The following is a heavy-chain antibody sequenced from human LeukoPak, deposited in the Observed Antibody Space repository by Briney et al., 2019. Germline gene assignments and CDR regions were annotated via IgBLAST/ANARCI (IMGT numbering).Heavy chain of an antibody. CDR2: IYYSGST. Sequence: SETLSLTCTVPGGSISNYYWSWIRQPPGKGLEWIGYIYYSGSTNYNPSLKSRVTISVDTSKNQFSLKLSSVTAADTAVYYCARASLPDIVVVPALNYGMDVWGQGTTVTVSS. J-gene: IGHJ6*02. CDR1: GGSISNYY. D-gene: IGHD2-2*01. V-gene: IGHV4-59*12. CDR3: ARASLPDIVVVPALNYGMDV.